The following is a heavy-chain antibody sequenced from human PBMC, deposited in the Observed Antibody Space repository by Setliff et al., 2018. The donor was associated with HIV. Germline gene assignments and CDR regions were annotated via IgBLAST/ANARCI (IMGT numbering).Heavy chain of an antibody. V-gene: IGHV4-38-2*01. CDR3: LRQYRGSSTKDKIDY. J-gene: IGHJ4*02. Sequence: SETLSLTCAVSGYSISSGYYWGWIRQPPGKGLEWIGSMYHSGSASYNSSLKSRVTISVDTATSHFSLKVTSVTAADTAVYFCLRQYRGSSTKDKIDYWGQGTLVTVSS. CDR2: MYHSGSA. D-gene: IGHD2-2*01. CDR1: GYSISSGYY.